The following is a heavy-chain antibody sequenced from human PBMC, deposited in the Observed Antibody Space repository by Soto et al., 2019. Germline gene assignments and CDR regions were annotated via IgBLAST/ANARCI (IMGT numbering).Heavy chain of an antibody. CDR2: IDPSDSYT. V-gene: IGHV5-10-1*01. CDR1: GYSFTSYW. CDR3: ARHVIAAAGTFPKYDYYGMDV. J-gene: IGHJ6*02. D-gene: IGHD6-13*01. Sequence: GESLKISCKGSGYSFTSYWISWVRQMPGKGLEWMGRIDPSDSYTNYSPSFQGHVTISADKSISTAYLRWSSLKASDTAMYYCARHVIAAAGTFPKYDYYGMDVWGQGTTVTVSS.